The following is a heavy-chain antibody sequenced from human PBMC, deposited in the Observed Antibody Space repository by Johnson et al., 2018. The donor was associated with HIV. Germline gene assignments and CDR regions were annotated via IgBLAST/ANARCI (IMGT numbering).Heavy chain of an antibody. J-gene: IGHJ3*02. V-gene: IGHV3-30*02. Sequence: QVQLVESGGGVVQPGGSLRLSCAASGFTFSSYGMHWVRQAPGKGLEGVAFIRYDGSNKYYADSVKGRFTISRDNSKNTLYLQMNSLRAEDTAVYYCAKLIPDSGSLRTGPPREAFDIWGQGTMVTVSS. CDR3: AKLIPDSGSLRTGPPREAFDI. D-gene: IGHD1-26*01. CDR1: GFTFSSYG. CDR2: IRYDGSNK.